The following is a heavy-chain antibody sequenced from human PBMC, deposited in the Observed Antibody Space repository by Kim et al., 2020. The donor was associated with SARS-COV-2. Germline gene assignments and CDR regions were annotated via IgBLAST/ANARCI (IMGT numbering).Heavy chain of an antibody. CDR3: ARDTGIAAAGNWYFDL. J-gene: IGHJ2*01. CDR2: IYYSGST. V-gene: IGHV4-59*01. CDR1: GGSISSYY. D-gene: IGHD6-13*01. Sequence: SETLSLTCTVSGGSISSYYWSWIRQPPGKGLEWIGYIYYSGSTNYNPSLKSRVTISVDTSKNQFSLKLSSVTAADTAVYYCARDTGIAAAGNWYFDLWGRGTLVTVSS.